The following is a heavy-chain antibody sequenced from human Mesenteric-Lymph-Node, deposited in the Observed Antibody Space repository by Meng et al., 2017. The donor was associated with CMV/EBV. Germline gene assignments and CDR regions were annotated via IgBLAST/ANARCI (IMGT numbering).Heavy chain of an antibody. D-gene: IGHD4-11*01. V-gene: IGHV3-21*01. Sequence: GGSLRLSCAASGFTFSSYSMNWVRQAPGKGLEWVSSISSSSSYIYYADSVKGRFTISRDNAKNSLYLQMNSLRAEDTAVYYCARGIGGNDDTNFHYFDSWGQGTLVTVSS. CDR2: ISSSSSYI. J-gene: IGHJ4*02. CDR1: GFTFSSYS. CDR3: ARGIGGNDDTNFHYFDS.